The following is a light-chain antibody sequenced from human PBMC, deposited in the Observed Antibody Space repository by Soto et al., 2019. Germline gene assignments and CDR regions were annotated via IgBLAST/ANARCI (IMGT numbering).Light chain of an antibody. Sequence: ELVMTQSPVTLSVSPGERATLSCRASQSVSNNLAWYQQKPGQAPSLLIYGASTRATGIPARFSGSGSGTEFTLTISSLQSEDFAVYYCQQYNNWPPLTFGQGTRLEIK. CDR2: GAS. V-gene: IGKV3-15*01. J-gene: IGKJ5*01. CDR3: QQYNNWPPLT. CDR1: QSVSNN.